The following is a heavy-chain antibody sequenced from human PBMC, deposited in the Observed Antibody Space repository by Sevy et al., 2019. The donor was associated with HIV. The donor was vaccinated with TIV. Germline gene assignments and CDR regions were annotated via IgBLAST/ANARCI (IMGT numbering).Heavy chain of an antibody. V-gene: IGHV3-23*01. D-gene: IGHD2-8*01. CDR3: AREGCTRPHDY. Sequence: GGSMRLSCAASGFAFSDYSMSWIRQAPGKGMEWVATHSSGCGKINYADSVKGRFTISRDNSKNSVYLKMDNLRVEDTALYYGAREGCTRPHDYWGQGTRVTVSS. J-gene: IGHJ4*02. CDR2: HSSGCGKI. CDR1: GFAFSDYS.